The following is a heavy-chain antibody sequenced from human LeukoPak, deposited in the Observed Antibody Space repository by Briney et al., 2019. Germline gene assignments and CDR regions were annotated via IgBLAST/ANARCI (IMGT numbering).Heavy chain of an antibody. Sequence: GGSLRLSCAVSGFTFSSYAMSWVRQAPGKGLEWVSAIGGSGVTTFYADSVKGRFTISRDSSTNTLYLQMNSLRAEDTAVYYCAKARQRKQPRDFDYWGQGTLVTVSS. CDR3: AKARQRKQPRDFDY. CDR1: GFTFSSYA. CDR2: IGGSGVTT. J-gene: IGHJ4*02. V-gene: IGHV3-23*01. D-gene: IGHD1-1*01.